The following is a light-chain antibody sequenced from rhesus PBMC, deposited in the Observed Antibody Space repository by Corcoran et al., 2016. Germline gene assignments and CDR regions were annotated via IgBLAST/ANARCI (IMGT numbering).Light chain of an antibody. Sequence: EIVMTQSPATLSLSPGERATLSCRASQSVSSNLAWYQQKPGQPPRLLIYGASSRATGIPDRVSGSGSGSDFSLTISSLEPEDFSVYYCQQYSNWPLTFGGGTKVEIK. CDR1: QSVSSN. CDR3: QQYSNWPLT. J-gene: IGKJ4*01. CDR2: GAS. V-gene: IGKV3-42*03.